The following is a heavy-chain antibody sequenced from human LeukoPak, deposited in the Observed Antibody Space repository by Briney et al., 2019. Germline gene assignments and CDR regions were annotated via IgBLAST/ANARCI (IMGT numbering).Heavy chain of an antibody. CDR2: ISAYNGNT. V-gene: IGHV1-18*01. D-gene: IGHD3-10*01. CDR1: GYTFTSYG. Sequence: ASVKVSCKASGYTFTSYGISWVRQAPGQGLEWMGWISAYNGNTNYAQKFQGRVTMTRDTSISTAYMELSRLRSDDTAVYYCARGITMVRGVIVRSTVNWFDPWGQGTLVTVSS. J-gene: IGHJ5*02. CDR3: ARGITMVRGVIVRSTVNWFDP.